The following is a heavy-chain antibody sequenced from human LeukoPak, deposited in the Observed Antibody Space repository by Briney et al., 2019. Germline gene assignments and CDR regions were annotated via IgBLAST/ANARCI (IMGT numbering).Heavy chain of an antibody. V-gene: IGHV3-30-3*01. Sequence: GGSLRLSCAASGFALISYAMHWVRQAPGKGLEWVAVISSDGNNKFYADSVKGRFTISRDNSENTVYLQMNSLTAEDTATYYCARDPRAGSSRNYFDYWGQGTLVTVSS. D-gene: IGHD6-6*01. CDR3: ARDPRAGSSRNYFDY. CDR2: ISSDGNNK. J-gene: IGHJ4*02. CDR1: GFALISYA.